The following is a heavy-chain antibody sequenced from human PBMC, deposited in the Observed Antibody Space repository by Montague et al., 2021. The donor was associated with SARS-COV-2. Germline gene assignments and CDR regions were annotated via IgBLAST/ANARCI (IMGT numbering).Heavy chain of an antibody. CDR3: ARGQQGVNMVLVVIGFYYYMDV. Sequence: SETLSLTCAVSGGSFSGNYWSWVRQPAGEGLQWIGEINQSGDINXNPSLKSRVTISVDTSRNQFSLKLTSVTAADTAVYFCARGQQGVNMVLVVIGFYYYMDVWGKGTTVTVSS. CDR2: INQSGDI. CDR1: GGSFSGNY. J-gene: IGHJ6*03. D-gene: IGHD2-8*02. V-gene: IGHV4-34*01.